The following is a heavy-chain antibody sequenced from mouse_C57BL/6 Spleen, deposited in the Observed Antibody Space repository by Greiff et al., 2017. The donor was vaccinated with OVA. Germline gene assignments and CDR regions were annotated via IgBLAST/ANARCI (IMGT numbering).Heavy chain of an antibody. V-gene: IGHV1-69*01. CDR1: GYTFTSYW. D-gene: IGHD1-1*01. Sequence: VQLQQPGAELVMPGASVKLSCKASGYTFTSYWMHWVKQRPGQGLEWIGEIDPSDSYTNYNQKFKGKSTLPVDKSSSTAYMQLSSLTSEDSAVYYCARTHHYYGSSYIWYFDVWGTGTTVTVSS. CDR2: IDPSDSYT. CDR3: ARTHHYYGSSYIWYFDV. J-gene: IGHJ1*03.